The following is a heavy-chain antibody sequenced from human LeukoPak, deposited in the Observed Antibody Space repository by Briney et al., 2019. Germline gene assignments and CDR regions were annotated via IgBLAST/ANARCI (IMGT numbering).Heavy chain of an antibody. Sequence: AGSLRLSCSASGFTFSNYWMRWVRQAPGKWLGWVAIIQQDGSESDYVDSGKGRFTMSRDDAKSSLYLQMNSLRAEDTAVYYCARGITMANWGQGTLVTVSS. CDR3: ARGITMAN. CDR1: GFTFSNYW. D-gene: IGHD3-10*01. CDR2: IQQDGSES. J-gene: IGHJ4*02. V-gene: IGHV3-7*04.